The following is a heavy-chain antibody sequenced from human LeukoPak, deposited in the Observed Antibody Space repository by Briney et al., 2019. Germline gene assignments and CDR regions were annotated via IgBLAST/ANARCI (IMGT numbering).Heavy chain of an antibody. CDR1: GFTFSGFG. CDR2: ISSSGSTI. J-gene: IGHJ5*02. V-gene: IGHV3-48*04. CDR3: ARVRGINWFDP. Sequence: GGSLRLSCAASGFTFSGFGMNWVRQAPGKGLEWVSYISSSGSTIYYADSVKGRFTISRDNAKNSLYLQMNSLRAEDTAVYYCARVRGINWFDPWGQGTLVTVSS.